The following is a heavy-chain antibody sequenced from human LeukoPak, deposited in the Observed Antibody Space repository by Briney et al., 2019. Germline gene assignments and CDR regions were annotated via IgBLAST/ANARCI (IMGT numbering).Heavy chain of an antibody. D-gene: IGHD6-25*01. CDR3: ASGQRNSGTFDI. CDR1: GGPISSPY. J-gene: IGHJ3*02. CDR2: IYTSGGT. Sequence: SETLSLTCTVSGGPISSPYWSWIRQPAGKGLEWIGRIYTSGGTNYNPSLKSRVSMSVDTSKNQFSLKLSSVTAADTAVYYRASGQRNSGTFDIWGQGTMVTVSS. V-gene: IGHV4-4*07.